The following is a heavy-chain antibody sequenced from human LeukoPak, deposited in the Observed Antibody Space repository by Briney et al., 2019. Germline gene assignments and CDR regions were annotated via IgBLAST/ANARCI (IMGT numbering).Heavy chain of an antibody. Sequence: PGGSLRLSCAASGFSFRTYWMTWVRRAPGKGLEWVADIKKDGSERYYVDSVKGRFTISRDNAKNSLYLQMNSLRVEDTAVYYCARNAFHIWGQGTMVTVSS. V-gene: IGHV3-7*01. CDR3: ARNAFHI. CDR1: GFSFRTYW. J-gene: IGHJ3*02. CDR2: IKKDGSER.